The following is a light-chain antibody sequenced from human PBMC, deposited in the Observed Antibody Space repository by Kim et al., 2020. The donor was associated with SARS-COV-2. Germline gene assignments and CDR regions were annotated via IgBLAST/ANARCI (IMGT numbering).Light chain of an antibody. CDR1: QSVSSNY. CDR2: GAS. CDR3: QQYATSPYT. J-gene: IGKJ2*01. Sequence: EIVLTQSPGTLSLSPGQRATLSCRASQSVSSNYLAWYQQKTGQAPRLLMYGASGRAAGVPDRFSGSGSGTHFILTISRLEPEDFAVYFCQQYATSPYTFGQGTKLEI. V-gene: IGKV3-20*01.